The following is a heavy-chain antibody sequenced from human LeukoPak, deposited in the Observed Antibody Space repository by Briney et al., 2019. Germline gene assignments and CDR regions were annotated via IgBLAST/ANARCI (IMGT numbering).Heavy chain of an antibody. Sequence: ASVKVSCKASGGTFSSYAISWVRQAPGQGLEWMGWINPNSGGTNYAQKFQGRVTMTRDTSISTAYMELSRLRSDDTAVYYCARAYLDYWGQGTLVTVSS. V-gene: IGHV1-2*02. CDR2: INPNSGGT. J-gene: IGHJ4*02. CDR1: GGTFSSYA. CDR3: ARAYLDY.